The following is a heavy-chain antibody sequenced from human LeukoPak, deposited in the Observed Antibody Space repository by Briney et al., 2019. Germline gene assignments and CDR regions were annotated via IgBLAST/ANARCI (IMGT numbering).Heavy chain of an antibody. CDR3: ARGGYNPFDY. D-gene: IGHD5-24*01. CDR2: IHVSGST. V-gene: IGHV4-4*09. J-gene: IGHJ4*02. CDR1: GGFISTYY. Sequence: SETLSLTCTVSGGFISTYYWSWIRQPPGKGLEWIGYIHVSGSTNYNPSLKSRLTISLHTSKNQFSLNLSSVTAADTAVYYCARGGYNPFDYWGQGTLVTVSS.